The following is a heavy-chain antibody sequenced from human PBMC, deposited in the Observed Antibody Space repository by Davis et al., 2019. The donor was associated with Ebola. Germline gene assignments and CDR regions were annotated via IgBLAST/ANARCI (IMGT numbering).Heavy chain of an antibody. Sequence: ASVKVSCKASGYTFTSYDINWVRQATGQGLEWMGWMNPNSGNTGYAQKFQGRVTITRNTSISTAYMELSSLRSEDTAVYYCARAPQKLYYDFWSGLNWFDPWGQGTLVTVSS. J-gene: IGHJ5*02. CDR1: GYTFTSYD. CDR2: MNPNSGNT. D-gene: IGHD3-3*01. V-gene: IGHV1-8*03. CDR3: ARAPQKLYYDFWSGLNWFDP.